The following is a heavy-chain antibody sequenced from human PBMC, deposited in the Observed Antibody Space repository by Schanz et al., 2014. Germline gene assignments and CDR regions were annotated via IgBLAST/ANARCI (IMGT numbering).Heavy chain of an antibody. Sequence: EVQLVESGGGLVKPGGSLRLSCGVSGFTASSHSMNWVRQAPGKGLEWVSSVSSRSSHIYYADSVKGRFTVSRDNAKNSMYLQMNGLRVEDTAVYYCVRERTNYGGNAYFFDHWGQGTLVTVAS. CDR2: VSSRSSHI. D-gene: IGHD2-15*01. J-gene: IGHJ4*02. CDR1: GFTASSHS. CDR3: VRERTNYGGNAYFFDH. V-gene: IGHV3-21*02.